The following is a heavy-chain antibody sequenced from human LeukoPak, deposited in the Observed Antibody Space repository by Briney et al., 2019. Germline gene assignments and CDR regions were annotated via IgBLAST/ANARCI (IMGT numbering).Heavy chain of an antibody. J-gene: IGHJ4*02. Sequence: PGGSLRLSCAASGFTFSSYSMNWVRQAPGKGLEWVSYISSSSSTIYYADSVKGRFTISRDNAKNSLYLQMNSLRAEDTAVYYCARVMGRGRSSWSFDYWGQGTLVTVSS. CDR2: ISSSSSTI. CDR1: GFTFSSYS. CDR3: ARVMGRGRSSWSFDY. V-gene: IGHV3-48*01. D-gene: IGHD6-13*01.